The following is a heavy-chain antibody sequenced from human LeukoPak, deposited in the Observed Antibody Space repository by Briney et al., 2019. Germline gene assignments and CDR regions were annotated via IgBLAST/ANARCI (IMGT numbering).Heavy chain of an antibody. CDR2: ISSSSSHI. CDR3: AREGFSGYYDAFDI. J-gene: IGHJ3*02. V-gene: IGHV3-21*01. D-gene: IGHD3-22*01. Sequence: GGSLRLSCAASGFTFSNYGMNWVRQAPGKGLEWVSSISSSSSHIYYADSVKGRFTISRDNAKNSLYLQMNSLRAEDTAVYYCAREGFSGYYDAFDIWGQGTMVTVSS. CDR1: GFTFSNYG.